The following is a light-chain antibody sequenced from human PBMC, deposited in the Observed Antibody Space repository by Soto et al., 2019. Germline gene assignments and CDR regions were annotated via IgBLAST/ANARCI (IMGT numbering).Light chain of an antibody. CDR3: QQRSNWPFT. V-gene: IGKV3-11*01. CDR2: DAS. J-gene: IGKJ4*01. Sequence: EIVVTQSPGTLSLSPGERATLSCRASQSVSSSYLAWYQQKPGQAPRLLIYDASNRATGILARFSGSGSGTDFTLTISSLEPEDFAVYYCQQRSNWPFTSGGGTKVDIK. CDR1: QSVSSSY.